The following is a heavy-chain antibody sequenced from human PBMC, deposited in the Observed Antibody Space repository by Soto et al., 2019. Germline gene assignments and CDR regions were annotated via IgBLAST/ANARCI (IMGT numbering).Heavy chain of an antibody. CDR1: GYTFTAYG. CDR2: VGTNNDNT. J-gene: IGHJ4*02. CDR3: ARELNTDSSAYYSFAD. V-gene: IGHV1-18*01. Sequence: QVQMVQSGPEVKMPGASVKVSCKTSGYTFTAYGLAWLRQAPGQRPEWMGWVGTNNDNTNYAEKFQGRVTMTTDTSTATTYMELRSLRSDDTAVYSCARELNTDSSAYYSFADWGQGTLVTVSS. D-gene: IGHD3-22*01.